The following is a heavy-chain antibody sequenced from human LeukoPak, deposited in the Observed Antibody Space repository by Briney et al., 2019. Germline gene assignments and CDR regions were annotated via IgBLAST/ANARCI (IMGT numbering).Heavy chain of an antibody. Sequence: ASVKVSCKASGYTFTSYYMHWVRQAPGQGLEWMGWINPNSGGTNYAQKFQGRVTMTRDTSISTAYMDLSGLRSDDTAVYYCARGFVVRGVSPIRPPLSGASHIWGQGTMVTVSS. CDR1: GYTFTSYY. CDR2: INPNSGGT. D-gene: IGHD3-10*01. V-gene: IGHV1-2*02. J-gene: IGHJ3*02. CDR3: ARGFVVRGVSPIRPPLSGASHI.